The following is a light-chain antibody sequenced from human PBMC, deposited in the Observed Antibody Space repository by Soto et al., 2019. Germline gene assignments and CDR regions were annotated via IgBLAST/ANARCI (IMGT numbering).Light chain of an antibody. CDR2: NDS. V-gene: IGLV2-14*01. Sequence: QSALTQPASVSGSPGQSITISCTGTSSDIGAHTYVSWFQQHPGKVPKVIIYNDSTRPSGISDRFSGSKSGNTASLTISGRQAEDEADYYCSSYAGGFVVFGGGTKLTVL. CDR3: SSYAGGFVV. CDR1: SSDIGAHTY. J-gene: IGLJ2*01.